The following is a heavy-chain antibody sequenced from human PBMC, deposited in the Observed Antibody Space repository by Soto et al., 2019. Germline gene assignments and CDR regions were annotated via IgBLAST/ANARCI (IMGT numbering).Heavy chain of an antibody. CDR1: GFTVSSNY. CDR2: IYSGGST. V-gene: IGHV3-53*01. D-gene: IGHD3-22*01. J-gene: IGHJ4*02. CDR3: ARSFDYYDSSGYAAFDY. Sequence: GGSLRLSFAASGFTVSSNYMSWVRQAPGKGLEWVSVIYSGGSTYYADSVKGRFTISRDNSKNTLYLQMNSLRAEDTAVYYCARSFDYYDSSGYAAFDYWGQGTLVTVSS.